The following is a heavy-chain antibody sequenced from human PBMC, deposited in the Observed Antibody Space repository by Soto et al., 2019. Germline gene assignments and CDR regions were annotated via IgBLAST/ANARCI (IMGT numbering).Heavy chain of an antibody. Sequence: QVQLQASGPGLMKRSQTLSLTCTVSGGSISSADYYWSWIRQPPGKGLEWIGYIYYSGSTYYNPSLKSRVTISLDTSKNQFSLKLSSVTAADTAVYYCATAVYCRSASCSNWFDPWCQGTLVTVSS. J-gene: IGHJ5*02. CDR3: ATAVYCRSASCSNWFDP. CDR2: IYYSGST. V-gene: IGHV4-30-4*01. D-gene: IGHD2-2*01. CDR1: GGSISSADYY.